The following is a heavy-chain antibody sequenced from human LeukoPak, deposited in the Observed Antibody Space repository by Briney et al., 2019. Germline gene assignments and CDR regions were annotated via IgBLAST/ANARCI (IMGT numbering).Heavy chain of an antibody. V-gene: IGHV1-69*05. D-gene: IGHD5-18*01. CDR2: IIPIFGTA. J-gene: IGHJ3*02. Sequence: SVKVSCKASGGTFSSYAISWVRQAPGQGLEWMGRIIPIFGTANYAQKFQGRVTITTDESTSTAYMELSSLRSEDTAVYYCARITAMVTYGAFEIWGQGTMVTVSS. CDR3: ARITAMVTYGAFEI. CDR1: GGTFSSYA.